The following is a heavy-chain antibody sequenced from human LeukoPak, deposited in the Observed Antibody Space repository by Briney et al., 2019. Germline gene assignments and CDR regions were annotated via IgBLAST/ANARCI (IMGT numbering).Heavy chain of an antibody. J-gene: IGHJ4*01. V-gene: IGHV3-53*01. CDR2: IYSGGST. Sequence: PGGSLRLSCAASEFAFSTYNMSWVRQAPGKGLEWVSVIYSGGSTYYADSVKGRFTISRDNSKSTLNLQMNSLRVEDTAVYYCARVGLGAVDYWGQGTLVTVSS. D-gene: IGHD3-16*01. CDR3: ARVGLGAVDY. CDR1: EFAFSTYN.